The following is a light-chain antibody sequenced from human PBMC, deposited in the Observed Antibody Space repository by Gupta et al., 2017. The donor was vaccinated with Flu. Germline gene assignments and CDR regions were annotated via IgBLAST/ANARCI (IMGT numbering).Light chain of an antibody. CDR2: KAS. V-gene: IGKV1-5*03. J-gene: IGKJ2*02. CDR1: QSISSW. CDR3: LHDTSSSSN. Sequence: DIQMTQSPSTLSASVGDRVTITCRASQSISSWLAWYQQKPGKAPKLLIYKASRVESGVPSRFSGSGSGTEFTLTISRLQPDDFATYFCLHDTSSSSNFGQGTKMDIK.